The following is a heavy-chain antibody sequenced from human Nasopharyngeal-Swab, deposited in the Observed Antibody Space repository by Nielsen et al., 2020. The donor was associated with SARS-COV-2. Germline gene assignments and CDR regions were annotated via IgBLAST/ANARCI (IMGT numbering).Heavy chain of an antibody. V-gene: IGHV3-21*01. CDR1: GSTFSSYS. CDR2: ISSSSSYI. D-gene: IGHD6-13*01. J-gene: IGHJ6*02. CDR3: ARDPPPYSSSWYSAYYYYGMDV. Sequence: GGSLRLSCAASGSTFSSYSMNWVRQAPGKGLEWVSSISSSSSYIYYADSVKGRFTISRDNAKNSLYLQMNSLRAEDTAVYYCARDPPPYSSSWYSAYYYYGMDVWGQGTTVTVSS.